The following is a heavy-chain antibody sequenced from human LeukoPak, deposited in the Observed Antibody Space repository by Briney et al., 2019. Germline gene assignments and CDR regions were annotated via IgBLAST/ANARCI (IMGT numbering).Heavy chain of an antibody. V-gene: IGHV3-9*01. CDR1: GFTFDDYA. CDR2: ISWNSGSI. CDR3: AKVPLQGVWFGESSSFFDY. D-gene: IGHD3-10*01. Sequence: PGGSLRLSCAASGFTFDDYAMHWVRQAPGKGLEWVSGISWNSGSIGYADSVKGRFTISRDNAKNSLYLQMNSLRAEDTALYYCAKVPLQGVWFGESSSFFDYWGQGTLVTVSS. J-gene: IGHJ4*02.